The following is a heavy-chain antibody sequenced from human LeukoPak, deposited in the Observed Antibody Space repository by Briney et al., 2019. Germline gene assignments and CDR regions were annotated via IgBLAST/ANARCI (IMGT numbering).Heavy chain of an antibody. J-gene: IGHJ5*02. Sequence: PSETLSLTCTVSGASISNYYWSWIRQPAGKGLEWIGRIYSSGSTDYNPALKSRVSMSVDTSKNQFSLKLSSVTAADTAVYYCARGGGYSYWNWFDPWGQGTLITVSS. D-gene: IGHD5-18*01. CDR1: GASISNYY. CDR2: IYSSGST. CDR3: ARGGGYSYWNWFDP. V-gene: IGHV4-4*07.